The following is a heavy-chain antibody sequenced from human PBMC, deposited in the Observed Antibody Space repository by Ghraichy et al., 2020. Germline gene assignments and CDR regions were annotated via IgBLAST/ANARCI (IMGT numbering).Heavy chain of an antibody. V-gene: IGHV3-23*01. CDR2: ISGSGGST. Sequence: GGSLRLSCAASGFTFSSYAMSWVRQAPGKGLEWVSAISGSGGSTYYADSVKGRFTISRDNSKNTLYLQMNSLRAEDTAVYYCAKGSHSSSWLPTWCYYGMDIWGQGTTVTVSS. D-gene: IGHD6-13*01. CDR3: AKGSHSSSWLPTWCYYGMDI. J-gene: IGHJ6*02. CDR1: GFTFSSYA.